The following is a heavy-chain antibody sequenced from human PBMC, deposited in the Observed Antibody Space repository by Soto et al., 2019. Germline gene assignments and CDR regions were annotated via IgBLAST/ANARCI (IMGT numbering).Heavy chain of an antibody. J-gene: IGHJ6*02. CDR1: GFTFSSYA. CDR2: ISGSGGST. V-gene: IGHV3-23*01. D-gene: IGHD2-21*02. CDR3: AKDFCGGDCYYYYYYGMDV. Sequence: GESLKISCAASGFTFSSYAMSWVRQAPGKGLEWVSAISGSGGSTYYADSVKGRFTISRDNSKNTLYLQMNSLRAEDTAVYYCAKDFCGGDCYYYYYYGMDVWGQGTTVTVSS.